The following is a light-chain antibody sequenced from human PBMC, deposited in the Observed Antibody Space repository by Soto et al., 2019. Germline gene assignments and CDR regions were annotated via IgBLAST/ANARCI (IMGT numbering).Light chain of an antibody. Sequence: EIVMTQSPATLSVSPGERATLSCRASQSVSSNLAWYQQKPGQAPRVLIYAASTRATGIPDRFSGSGSGTEFTLTISSLHSEDFAVYYCQQYNNWPLTFGGGTKVDIK. J-gene: IGKJ4*01. CDR2: AAS. CDR1: QSVSSN. V-gene: IGKV3-15*01. CDR3: QQYNNWPLT.